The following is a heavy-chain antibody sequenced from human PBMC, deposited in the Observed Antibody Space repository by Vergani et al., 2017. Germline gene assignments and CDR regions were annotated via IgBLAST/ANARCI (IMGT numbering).Heavy chain of an antibody. V-gene: IGHV3-9*01. J-gene: IGHJ4*02. CDR2: IRWNSGTI. CDR1: GFTFGAYA. CDR3: AQVAVYQLLDIDY. D-gene: IGHD2-2*01. Sequence: EVQLVESGGGLVQPGRSLRLSCAASGFTFGAYAMNWVRQAPGKGLEWVSGIRWNSGTIGSADSVKGRFTISRDNAKSSLYLQMNSLRAEDTALYYCAQVAVYQLLDIDYWGQGTLVTVSS.